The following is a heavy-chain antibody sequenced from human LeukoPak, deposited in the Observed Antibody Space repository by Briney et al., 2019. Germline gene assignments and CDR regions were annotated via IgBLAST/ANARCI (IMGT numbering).Heavy chain of an antibody. CDR2: INTNTGNP. Sequence: ASVKVSCKASEYTFTSYAMNWVRQAPGQGLEWMGWINTNTGNPTYAQGFTGRFVFSLDTSVSTAYLQISSLKAEDTAVYYCASSITGTTFESWAVDYWGQGTLVTVSS. CDR3: ASSITGTTFESWAVDY. V-gene: IGHV7-4-1*02. CDR1: EYTFTSYA. J-gene: IGHJ4*02. D-gene: IGHD1-20*01.